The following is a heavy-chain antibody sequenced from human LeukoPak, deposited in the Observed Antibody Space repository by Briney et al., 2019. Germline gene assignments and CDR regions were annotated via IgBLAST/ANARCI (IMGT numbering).Heavy chain of an antibody. CDR3: VRVTLSSAWFGDMDV. CDR2: ISWGGGST. CDR1: GFTFDDYA. J-gene: IGHJ6*03. V-gene: IGHV3-43D*04. D-gene: IGHD6-13*01. Sequence: PGGSLRLSCAVSGFTFDDYAMHWVRQAPGKGLEWVSLISWGGGSTYYADSVKGRFTISGDNSKKSLYLQMNTLRADDTALYYCVRVTLSSAWFGDMDVWGKGTTVTVSS.